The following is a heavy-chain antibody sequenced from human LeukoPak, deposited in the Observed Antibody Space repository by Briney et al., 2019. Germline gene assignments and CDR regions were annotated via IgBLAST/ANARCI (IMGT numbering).Heavy chain of an antibody. D-gene: IGHD1-26*01. J-gene: IGHJ4*02. CDR3: ARDPSGRYSYYFDY. CDR2: IYSDGSST. Sequence: VSLRLSCAAPGCSFSSDWIHWVRQAPRKVLVTVSRIYSDGSSTTYADSAHGPLTISRDNAKNTLYLQMNSLRAEDTAVYSCARDPSGRYSYYFDYWGQGTLVTVSS. V-gene: IGHV3-74*01. CDR1: GCSFSSDW.